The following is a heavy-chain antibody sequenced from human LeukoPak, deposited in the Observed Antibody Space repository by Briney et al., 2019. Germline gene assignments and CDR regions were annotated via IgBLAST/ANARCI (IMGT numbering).Heavy chain of an antibody. D-gene: IGHD2-15*01. CDR3: ARAERGSCSGGTCSYYDAFDI. CDR1: GFIFSSYT. CDR2: ISSTGTYI. Sequence: GGSLRLSCAASGFIFSSYTINWVRQAPGKGLEWVSSISSTGTYIFYADSVTGRFTISRDNAKNSLFLRMNSLRAEDTAVYYCARAERGSCSGGTCSYYDAFDIWGQGTVVTVSS. V-gene: IGHV3-21*01. J-gene: IGHJ3*02.